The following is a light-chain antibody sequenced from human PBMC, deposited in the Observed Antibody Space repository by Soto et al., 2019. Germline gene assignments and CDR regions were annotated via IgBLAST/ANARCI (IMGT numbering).Light chain of an antibody. CDR2: AAS. Sequence: AIRMTQSPSSLSASTGDRVTITCRASQGISSYLAWYQQKPGKAPKLLIYAASTLQSGVPSRFSGSGSGTDFTLTISCLQSEDFATYYYQQYYSYRPITFGQGTRLEIK. CDR1: QGISSY. CDR3: QQYYSYRPIT. J-gene: IGKJ5*01. V-gene: IGKV1-8*01.